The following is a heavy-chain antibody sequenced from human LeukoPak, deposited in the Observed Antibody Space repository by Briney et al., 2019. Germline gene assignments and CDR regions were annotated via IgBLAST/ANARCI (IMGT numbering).Heavy chain of an antibody. J-gene: IGHJ3*01. Sequence: PGGSLRLSCAASGFNISSRYMSWVRQVPGEGLEWVSIIYTAGSTYYADSVKGRFTISRDNSKNTVFLQMNSLRAEDTAFYYCARDRTEWGVDAFDLWGQGTLVSVSS. CDR2: IYTAGST. CDR1: GFNISSRY. V-gene: IGHV3-53*01. D-gene: IGHD1-26*01. CDR3: ARDRTEWGVDAFDL.